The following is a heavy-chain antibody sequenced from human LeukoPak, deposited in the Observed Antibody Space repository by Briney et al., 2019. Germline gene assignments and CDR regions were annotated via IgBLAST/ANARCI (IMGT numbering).Heavy chain of an antibody. Sequence: GGSLRLSCAASGFTFSSYAMSGVRQPPRKGLEWVSGISGSGGGTSYADSVKGRFTISRDNSKNTLYLQMNSLRAEDTAVYYCAKSRYSSAWDYFDYWGQGTLVTVSS. V-gene: IGHV3-23*01. CDR2: ISGSGGGT. CDR3: AKSRYSSAWDYFDY. D-gene: IGHD6-19*01. J-gene: IGHJ4*02. CDR1: GFTFSSYA.